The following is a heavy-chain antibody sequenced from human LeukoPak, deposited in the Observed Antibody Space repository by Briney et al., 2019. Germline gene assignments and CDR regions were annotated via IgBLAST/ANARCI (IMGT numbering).Heavy chain of an antibody. CDR2: ISYSGST. Sequence: SETLSLTCTVSGGXINSYYCSWIRQTPGKGLEWIGYISYSGSTNYNPSLKSRVTISLGTSKNQFFLKLNSVTATDTALYYCARGNADWGQGTLVTVSS. V-gene: IGHV4-59*01. J-gene: IGHJ4*02. CDR3: ARGNAD. CDR1: GGXINSYY.